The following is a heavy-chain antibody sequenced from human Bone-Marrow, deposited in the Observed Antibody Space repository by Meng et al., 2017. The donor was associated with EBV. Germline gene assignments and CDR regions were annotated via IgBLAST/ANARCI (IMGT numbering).Heavy chain of an antibody. CDR1: GYTFTSYG. D-gene: IGHD6-13*01. CDR2: ISAYNGNT. V-gene: IGHV1-18*01. J-gene: IGHJ5*02. CDR3: ARGQQLVLVDWFDP. Sequence: QVQLVQSGAEVKKPXXXXKXSXKASGYTFTSYGISWVRQAPGQGLEWMGWISAYNGNTNYAQKLQGRVTMTTDTSTSTAYMELRSLRSDDTAVYYCARGQQLVLVDWFDPWGQGTLVTVSS.